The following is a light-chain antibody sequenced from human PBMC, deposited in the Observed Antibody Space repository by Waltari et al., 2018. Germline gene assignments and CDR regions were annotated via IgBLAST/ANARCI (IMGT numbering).Light chain of an antibody. V-gene: IGLV1-44*01. CDR1: SSNIGSNT. Sequence: QSVLTQQPSASGTPGQRITISCSGGSSNIGSNTVSWYQQLPGTAPKLLIYTPNQRPSGVPDRFSGSKSGTSASLAISGLQSEDEGNYYCAAWDVSLNGLVFGGGTKLTVL. CDR3: AAWDVSLNGLV. CDR2: TPN. J-gene: IGLJ3*02.